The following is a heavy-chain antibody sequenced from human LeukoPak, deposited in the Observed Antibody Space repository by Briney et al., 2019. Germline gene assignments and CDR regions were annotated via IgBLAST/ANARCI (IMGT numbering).Heavy chain of an antibody. D-gene: IGHD2-2*01. J-gene: IGHJ4*02. V-gene: IGHV3-30-3*01. CDR1: GFTFSSYA. CDR2: ISHDGSNK. CDR3: ARGKSRYQLLSPLDY. Sequence: GRSLRLSCAASGFTFSSYAMHWVRQAPGKGLEWVAVISHDGSNKYYADSVKGRFTISRDNSKNTLYLQMNSLRAEDTAVYYCARGKSRYQLLSPLDYWGQGTLVTVSS.